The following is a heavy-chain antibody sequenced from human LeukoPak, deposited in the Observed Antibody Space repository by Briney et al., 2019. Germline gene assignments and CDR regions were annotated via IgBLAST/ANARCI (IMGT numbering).Heavy chain of an antibody. CDR3: ARGGRYCSSTSCADHWFDP. CDR1: GGSISSGGYS. V-gene: IGHV4-30-2*01. Sequence: SETLSLTCAVSGGSISSGGYSWSWIRQPPGKGLEWIGYIYHSGSTYYNPSLKSRVTISVDRSKNQFSLKLSSVTAADTAVYYCARGGRYCSSTSCADHWFDPWGQGTLVTVSS. J-gene: IGHJ5*02. D-gene: IGHD2-2*01. CDR2: IYHSGST.